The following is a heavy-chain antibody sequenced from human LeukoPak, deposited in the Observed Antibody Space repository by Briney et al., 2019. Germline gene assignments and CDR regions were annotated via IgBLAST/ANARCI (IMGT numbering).Heavy chain of an antibody. D-gene: IGHD2-21*01. V-gene: IGHV3-48*02. Sequence: GGSLRLSCAASGFMFSSYSMNWVRQAPGKGLEWVSYISSSGSTIYYADSVKGRFTISRDSAKSSLYLQMNSLRDEDTALYYCAREIPGAYWGQGILVTVSS. CDR1: GFMFSSYS. CDR2: ISSSGSTI. CDR3: AREIPGAY. J-gene: IGHJ4*02.